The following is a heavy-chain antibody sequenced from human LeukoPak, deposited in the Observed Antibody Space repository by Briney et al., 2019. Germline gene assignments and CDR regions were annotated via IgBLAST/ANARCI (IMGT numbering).Heavy chain of an antibody. J-gene: IGHJ6*02. CDR3: ARSLDSSSYYYYYGMDV. V-gene: IGHV1-8*01. D-gene: IGHD6-6*01. CDR1: GYTFTSYD. Sequence: ASVKVSCKASGYTFTSYDINWVRQATGQGLEWMGWMNPNSGNTGYAQKFQGRVTMTRNTSISTAYMELSSLRSEDTAVYCCARSLDSSSYYYYYGMDVWGQGTTVTVSS. CDR2: MNPNSGNT.